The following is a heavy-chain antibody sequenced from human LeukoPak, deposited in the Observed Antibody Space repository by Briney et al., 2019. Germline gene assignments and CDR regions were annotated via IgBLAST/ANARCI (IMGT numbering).Heavy chain of an antibody. V-gene: IGHV3-11*01. J-gene: IGHJ4*02. D-gene: IGHD2-8*01. Sequence: KPGGSLRLSCAASGFIFSDYYMTWMRQIPGKGLEWVAYISGSGTTMDYAKSVKGRFTISRDSAKDSLYLQMNSLEAGDTAVYYCAKGHTYGMIWGQGTLVSVSS. CDR1: GFIFSDYY. CDR3: AKGHTYGMI. CDR2: ISGSGTTM.